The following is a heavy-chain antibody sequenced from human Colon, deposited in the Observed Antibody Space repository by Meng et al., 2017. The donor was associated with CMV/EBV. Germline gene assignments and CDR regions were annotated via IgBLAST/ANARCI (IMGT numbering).Heavy chain of an antibody. CDR2: KSSDGSIE. Sequence: GESLKISFAASGIPIGGYSMHWVRQAPGKGLEWLAIKSSDGSIESYADSVKGRFFISRDHSKSSVYLQMNSLRSDDTAVYYWARDRPGGIEYWGQGTLVTVSS. CDR3: ARDRPGGIEY. CDR1: GIPIGGYS. D-gene: IGHD3-16*01. V-gene: IGHV3-30-3*01. J-gene: IGHJ4*02.